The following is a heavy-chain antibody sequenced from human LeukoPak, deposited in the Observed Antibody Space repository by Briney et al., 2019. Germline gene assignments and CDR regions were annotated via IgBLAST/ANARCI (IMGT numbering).Heavy chain of an antibody. CDR3: AREMVPQKGVGDFDY. CDR2: INPSGGST. D-gene: IGHD3-10*01. J-gene: IGHJ4*02. V-gene: IGHV1-46*01. CDR1: GYTFTSYY. Sequence: ASVKVSCKASGYTFTSYYMHWVRQAPGQGLEWMGIINPSGGSTSYAQKFQGRVTMTRDTSTSTVYMELSSLRSEDTAVYYCAREMVPQKGVGDFDYRGQGTLVTVSS.